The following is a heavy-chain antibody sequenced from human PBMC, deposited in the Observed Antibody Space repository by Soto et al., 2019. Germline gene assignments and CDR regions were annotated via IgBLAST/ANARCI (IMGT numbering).Heavy chain of an antibody. Sequence: ASVKVSCKASGYTFTGYYMHWVRQAPGQGLEWMGWINPNSGGTNYAQKFQGWVTMTRDTSISTAYMELSRLRSDDTAVYYCARGGRSSSWFPREYYYYGMDVWGQGTTVTVSS. V-gene: IGHV1-2*04. D-gene: IGHD6-13*01. CDR3: ARGGRSSSWFPREYYYYGMDV. CDR1: GYTFTGYY. CDR2: INPNSGGT. J-gene: IGHJ6*02.